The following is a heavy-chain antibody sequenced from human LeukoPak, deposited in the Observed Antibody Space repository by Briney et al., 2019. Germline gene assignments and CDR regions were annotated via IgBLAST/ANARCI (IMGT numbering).Heavy chain of an antibody. CDR1: GFTFISYS. CDR3: ARANGITIFGVPHRTRMGSLDY. CDR2: ISSSSSYI. V-gene: IGHV3-21*01. D-gene: IGHD3-3*01. J-gene: IGHJ4*02. Sequence: GGSLRLSCAASGFTFISYSMNWVRQAPGKGLEWVSSISSSSSYIYYADSVKGRFTISRDNAKNSLYLQMNSLRAEDTAVYYCARANGITIFGVPHRTRMGSLDYWRQGTLVTVSS.